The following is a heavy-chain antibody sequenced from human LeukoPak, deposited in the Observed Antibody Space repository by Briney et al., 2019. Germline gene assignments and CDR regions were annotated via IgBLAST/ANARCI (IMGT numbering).Heavy chain of an antibody. CDR1: GFTSSNAW. J-gene: IGHJ4*02. V-gene: IGHV3-15*01. CDR2: IRSKTDGGTA. D-gene: IGHD3-22*01. CDR3: TTTGEYYHDDSGFYSYFDY. Sequence: GGSLRLSCVASGFTSSNAWMSWVRQAPRKGLEWVGRIRSKTDGGTADHAAPLKGRFTISRDDSKNTLYLQMNSLKTEDTAVYYCTTTGEYYHDDSGFYSYFDYWGQGTLVTVSS.